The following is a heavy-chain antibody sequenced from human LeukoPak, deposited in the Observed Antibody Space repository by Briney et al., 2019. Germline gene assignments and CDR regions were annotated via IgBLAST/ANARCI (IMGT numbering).Heavy chain of an antibody. CDR3: ARLDESEGDY. V-gene: IGHV3-48*03. CDR2: ISSSGSTI. Sequence: GGSLRLSCAASGFTFSSYAMSWVRQAPGKGLEWVSYISSSGSTIYYADSVKGRFTISRDNAKNSLYLQMNSLSAEDTAVYYCARLDESEGDYWGQGTLLTVSS. J-gene: IGHJ4*02. CDR1: GFTFSSYA.